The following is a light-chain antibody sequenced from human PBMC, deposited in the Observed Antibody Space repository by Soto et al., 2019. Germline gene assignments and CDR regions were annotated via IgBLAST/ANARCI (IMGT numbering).Light chain of an antibody. CDR1: DGFVRS. J-gene: IGKJ4*01. CDR3: QQYNNWPPDT. V-gene: IGKV3-15*01. Sequence: IVLTQSPVSLSLSPGERATLSCRASDGFVRSLAWFQQRPGQAPRLLIYGASTRATGIPARFSGSGSGTEFTLTISSLQSEDFAVYYCQQYNNWPPDTFGGGTKVDIK. CDR2: GAS.